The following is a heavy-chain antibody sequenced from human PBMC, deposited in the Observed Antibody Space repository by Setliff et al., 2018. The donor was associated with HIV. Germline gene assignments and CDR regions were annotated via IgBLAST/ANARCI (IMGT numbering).Heavy chain of an antibody. CDR2: IYYSGDT. Sequence: SETLSLTCSVSGGSITSSGYHWGWIRQPPGKGLEWIGNIYYSGDTFYNASLRSRLTLSADTSKNQFFLKLTAVTASDTAMYYCTRHRGPPWDAFDIWGQGTMVTVSS. CDR3: TRHRGPPWDAFDI. V-gene: IGHV4-39*01. J-gene: IGHJ3*02. CDR1: GGSITSSGYH.